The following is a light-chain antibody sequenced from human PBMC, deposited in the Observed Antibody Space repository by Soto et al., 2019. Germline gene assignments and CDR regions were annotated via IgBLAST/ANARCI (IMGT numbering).Light chain of an antibody. CDR1: QDISNY. CDR2: DAS. V-gene: IGKV1-33*01. Sequence: DIQMTQSPSSLSASVGDRVTITCQASQDISNYLNGYQQKPGKAPKLLIYDASNLETGVPQRFSGSGSGTDFTFTISSLQPEDIATYYCQQYDNLPLTFGGGTKVEIK. CDR3: QQYDNLPLT. J-gene: IGKJ4*01.